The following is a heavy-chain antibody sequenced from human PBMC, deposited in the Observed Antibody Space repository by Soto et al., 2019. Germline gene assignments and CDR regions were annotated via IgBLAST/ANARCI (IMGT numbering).Heavy chain of an antibody. CDR2: IVVGSGNT. CDR3: AADGVGSSSEGNYYYYGVDV. D-gene: IGHD6-6*01. CDR1: GFTFTSSA. V-gene: IGHV1-58*01. Sequence: AASVKVSCKASGFTFTSSAVQWVRQARGQRLEWIGWIVVGSGNTNYAQKFQERVTITRDMSTSTAYMELSSLRSEDTAVYYCAADGVGSSSEGNYYYYGVDVWGQGTTVTVSS. J-gene: IGHJ6*02.